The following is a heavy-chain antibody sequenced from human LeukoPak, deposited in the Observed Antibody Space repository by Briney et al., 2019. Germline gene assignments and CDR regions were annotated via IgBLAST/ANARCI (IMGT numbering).Heavy chain of an antibody. V-gene: IGHV3-74*01. CDR3: ARRAGAYSHPYDY. Sequence: GGSLRLSCAASGFTFSRYWMHWVRQAPGKGLVWVSRITSGGSSTTYADSVRGRFTISRDNAKNTLYLQMNSLRAEDTAVYYCARRAGAYSHPYDYWGQGTLVTVSS. CDR1: GFTFSRYW. CDR2: ITSGGSST. D-gene: IGHD4/OR15-4a*01. J-gene: IGHJ4*02.